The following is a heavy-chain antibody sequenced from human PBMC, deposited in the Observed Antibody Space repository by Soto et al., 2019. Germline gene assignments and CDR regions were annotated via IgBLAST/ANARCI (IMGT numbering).Heavy chain of an antibody. Sequence: PGGSLRLSCVASGFTFSNYGMHWVRQAPGKGLEWVAVIWSDGSKKYYADSVKGRFTVSRDTAKNTLYLQMDSLRVEDTAVYYCGRGGSWSSDYWGKETLVTV. CDR2: IWSDGSKK. D-gene: IGHD6-13*01. J-gene: IGHJ4*02. V-gene: IGHV3-33*01. CDR1: GFTFSNYG. CDR3: GRGGSWSSDY.